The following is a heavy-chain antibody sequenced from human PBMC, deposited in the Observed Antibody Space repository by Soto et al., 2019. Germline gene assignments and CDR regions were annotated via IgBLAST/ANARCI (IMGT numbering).Heavy chain of an antibody. CDR1: GGSLSNGGYS. Sequence: SETLFLTCTVSGGSLSNGGYSWSWIRQPPGKGLEWIGYIYHSGSTYYNPSLKSRVTISVDRSKNQFSLKLSSVTAADTAVYYCARGAPVFIQHWRQGTLDTVSS. J-gene: IGHJ1*01. CDR2: IYHSGST. CDR3: ARGAPVFIQH. V-gene: IGHV4-30-2*01. D-gene: IGHD3-10*01.